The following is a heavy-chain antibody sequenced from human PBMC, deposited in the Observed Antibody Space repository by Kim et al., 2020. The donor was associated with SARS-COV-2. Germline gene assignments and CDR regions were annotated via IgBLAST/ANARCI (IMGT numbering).Heavy chain of an antibody. V-gene: IGHV1-18*04. J-gene: IGHJ4*02. CDR3: ARDPGHPSHHEPVAADY. D-gene: IGHD6-19*01. CDR2: NSAYNGNT. CDR1: GYTFTSYG. Sequence: ASVKVSCKASGYTFTSYGISWVRQAPGQGLEWMGWNSAYNGNTNYAQKLQGRVTMTTDTSTSTAYMELRSLRSDDAGVYDCARDPGHPSHHEPVAADYWGRGTLVTVSS.